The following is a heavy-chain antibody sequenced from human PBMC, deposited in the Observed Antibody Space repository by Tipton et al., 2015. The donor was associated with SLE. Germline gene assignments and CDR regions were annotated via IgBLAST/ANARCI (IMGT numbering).Heavy chain of an antibody. CDR2: IAYDGSNK. J-gene: IGHJ1*01. V-gene: IGHV3-30*04. CDR3: ARVPGGIAAAGNGYFQH. D-gene: IGHD6-13*01. CDR1: GFTFSSYA. Sequence: QVQLVQSGGGVVQPGRSLRLSCAASGFTFSSYAMHWVRQAPGKGLEWVAVIAYDGSNKYYADSVKGRITISRDNSRNTLYLQMNSRRAEDTAVYYRARVPGGIAAAGNGYFQHWGQGTLVTVSS.